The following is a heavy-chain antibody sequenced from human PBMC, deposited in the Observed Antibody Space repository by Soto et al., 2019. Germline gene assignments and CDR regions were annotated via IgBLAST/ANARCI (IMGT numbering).Heavy chain of an antibody. D-gene: IGHD3-10*01. Sequence: GGSLRLSCVASGFTFTNFCMSWVRQAPGKGLEWVSSMSGGGGTIYYADSVQGRFTISRDNAKNSLFLQMNSLRAEDTAVYYCTRGVSYGFDFWGQGTMVTVSS. CDR3: TRGVSYGFDF. V-gene: IGHV3-23*01. CDR2: MSGGGGTI. J-gene: IGHJ3*01. CDR1: GFTFTNFC.